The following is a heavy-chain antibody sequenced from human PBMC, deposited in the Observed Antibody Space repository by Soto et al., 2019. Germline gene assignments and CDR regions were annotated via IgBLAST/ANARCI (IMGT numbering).Heavy chain of an antibody. V-gene: IGHV4-4*02. CDR1: GGSISSSNW. D-gene: IGHD6-13*01. CDR3: ARAAEVTAASIFDP. CDR2: IYHSGST. J-gene: IGHJ5*02. Sequence: QVQLQESGPGLVKPSGTLSLTCAVSGGSISSSNWWSWVRQPPGKGLERIGEIYHSGSTNYNPSLKSQVTISVDKSKNQFSLKLSSVTAADTAVYYCARAAEVTAASIFDPWGQGTLVTVSS.